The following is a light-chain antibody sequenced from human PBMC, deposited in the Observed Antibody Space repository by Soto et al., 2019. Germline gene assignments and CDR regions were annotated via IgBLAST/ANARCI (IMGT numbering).Light chain of an antibody. CDR3: QQSNNWPYT. CDR2: GSS. CDR1: QSVSSN. J-gene: IGKJ2*01. Sequence: EIVMTQSPATLSVSPRERATLSCRASQSVSSNLAWYQQKPGQAPRLLFYGSSTRATGVPARFTGSGSGTDFTLTISSLQSEDFAVYYCQQSNNWPYTFGQGTKLEIK. V-gene: IGKV3-15*01.